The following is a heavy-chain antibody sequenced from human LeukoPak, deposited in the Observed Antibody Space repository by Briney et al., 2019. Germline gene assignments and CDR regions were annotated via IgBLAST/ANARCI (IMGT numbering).Heavy chain of an antibody. CDR3: ARGYFDWLLSYFDY. D-gene: IGHD3-9*01. CDR1: GFTFSSYA. CDR2: ISYDGSNK. Sequence: GGTLRLSCAASGFTFSSYAMHWVRQAPGKGLEWVAVISYDGSNKYYADSVKGRFTISRDNSKNTLYLQMNSLRAEDTAVYYCARGYFDWLLSYFDYWGQGTLVTVSS. V-gene: IGHV3-30-3*01. J-gene: IGHJ4*02.